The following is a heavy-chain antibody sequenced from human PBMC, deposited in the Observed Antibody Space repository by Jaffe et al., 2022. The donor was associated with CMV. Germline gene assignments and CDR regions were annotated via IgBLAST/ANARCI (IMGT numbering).Heavy chain of an antibody. CDR2: IYYSGST. D-gene: IGHD2-15*01. J-gene: IGHJ4*02. CDR3: ARVFTGSWWEHAEY. Sequence: QVQLQESGPGLVKPSETLSLTCTVSGGSISSYYWSWIRQPPGKGLEWIGYIYYSGSTNYNPSLKSRVTISVDTSKNQFSLKLSSVTAADTAVYYCARVFTGSWWEHAEYWGQGTLVTVSS. V-gene: IGHV4-59*01. CDR1: GGSISSYY.